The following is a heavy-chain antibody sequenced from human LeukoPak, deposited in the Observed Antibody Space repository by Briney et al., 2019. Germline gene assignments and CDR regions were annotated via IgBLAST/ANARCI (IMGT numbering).Heavy chain of an antibody. CDR1: GYTFTGYY. Sequence: ASVKVSCKASGYTFTGYYMHWVRQAPGQGLEWMGWINPNSGGTNYAQKFQGRVTMTRDTFISTAYMELSSLRSEDTAVYYCARPTEDWGSEGDAFDIWGQGTMVTVSS. V-gene: IGHV1-2*02. D-gene: IGHD7-27*01. CDR3: ARPTEDWGSEGDAFDI. J-gene: IGHJ3*02. CDR2: INPNSGGT.